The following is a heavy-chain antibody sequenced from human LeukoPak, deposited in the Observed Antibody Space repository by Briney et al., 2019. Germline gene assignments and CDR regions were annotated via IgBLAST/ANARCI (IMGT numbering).Heavy chain of an antibody. Sequence: GGSLRLSCAASGFTFDDYTMHWVRQAPGKGLEWVSLISWDGGSTYYADSVKGRFTISRDNSKNSLYLQMNSLRTEDTALYHWAKDISSGDGPFDPWGQGTLVTVSS. CDR1: GFTFDDYT. D-gene: IGHD5-24*01. CDR3: AKDISSGDGPFDP. V-gene: IGHV3-43*01. CDR2: ISWDGGST. J-gene: IGHJ5*02.